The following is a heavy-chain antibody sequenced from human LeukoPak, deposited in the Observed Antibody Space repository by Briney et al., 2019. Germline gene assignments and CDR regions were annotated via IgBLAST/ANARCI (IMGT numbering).Heavy chain of an antibody. D-gene: IGHD2-8*01. CDR3: VRVYCTNGVCYRRAFDI. CDR1: GYTFTGYY. CDR2: INPNSGGT. V-gene: IGHV1-2*06. J-gene: IGHJ3*02. Sequence: GASVKVSCTASGYTFTGYYMHWVRQAPGQGLEWMGRINPNSGGTNYAQKFQGRVTMTRDTPISTAYMELSRLRSDDTAVYYCVRVYCTNGVCYRRAFDIWGQGTMVTVSS.